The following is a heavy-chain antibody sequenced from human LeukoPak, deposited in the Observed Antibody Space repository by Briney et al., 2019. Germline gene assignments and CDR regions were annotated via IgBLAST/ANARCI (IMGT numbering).Heavy chain of an antibody. D-gene: IGHD5-12*01. CDR1: VFTFRSFA. CDR2: IRGSGVST. CDR3: AKARVNSGYVRGASDY. Sequence: GRSLRPSCAASVFTFRSFAINWVRRAPGKGLGWVSAIRGSGVSTYYANSVKGRFTISRDDSKNTLFLQMNSLRAEDTAVYYCAKARVNSGYVRGASDYWGQGSLVTVSS. V-gene: IGHV3-23*01. J-gene: IGHJ4*02.